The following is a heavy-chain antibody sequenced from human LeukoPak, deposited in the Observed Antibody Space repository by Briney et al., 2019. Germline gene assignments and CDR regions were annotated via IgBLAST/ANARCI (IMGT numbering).Heavy chain of an antibody. J-gene: IGHJ3*02. CDR3: AKIPSAYCSGGSCYGDDAFDI. CDR2: ISWNSGSI. D-gene: IGHD2-15*01. Sequence: PGGSLRLSCAASGFTFDDYAMHWVRQAPGKGLEWVSGISWNSGSIGYADSVKGRFTISRDNAKNSLYLQMNSLRAEDTAVYYCAKIPSAYCSGGSCYGDDAFDIWGQGTMVTVSS. CDR1: GFTFDDYA. V-gene: IGHV3-9*01.